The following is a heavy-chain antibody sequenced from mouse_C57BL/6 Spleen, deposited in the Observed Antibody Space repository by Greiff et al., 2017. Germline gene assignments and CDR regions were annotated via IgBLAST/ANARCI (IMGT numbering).Heavy chain of an antibody. D-gene: IGHD2-5*01. CDR2: ISDGGSYT. J-gene: IGHJ2*01. Sequence: EVMLVESGGGLVKPGGSLKLSCAASGFTFSSYAMSWVRQTPEKRLEWVATISDGGSYTYYPDNVKGRFTISRDNAKNNLYLQMSHLKSEDTAMYYCARDGDYSNYPYYFDYWGQGTTLTVSS. CDR3: ARDGDYSNYPYYFDY. V-gene: IGHV5-4*01. CDR1: GFTFSSYA.